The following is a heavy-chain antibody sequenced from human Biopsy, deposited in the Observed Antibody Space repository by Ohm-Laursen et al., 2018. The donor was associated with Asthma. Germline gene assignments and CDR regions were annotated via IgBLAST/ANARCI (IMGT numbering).Heavy chain of an antibody. D-gene: IGHD3-22*01. J-gene: IGHJ5*02. CDR3: AKITTDRQKANNWFDP. CDR1: GFAFNNSS. Sequence: SLRLSCAASGFAFNNSSMTWVRQATGKGLEWVSVIYSGGGTFYADSVKGRFTVSRDSSRNTLYLQLSTLRVEDTAVYFCAKITTDRQKANNWFDPWGQGTLVTVSS. CDR2: IYSGGGT. V-gene: IGHV3-23*03.